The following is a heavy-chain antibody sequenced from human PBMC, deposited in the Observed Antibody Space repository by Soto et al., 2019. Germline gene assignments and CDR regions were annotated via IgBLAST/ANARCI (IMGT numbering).Heavy chain of an antibody. CDR1: GFTFSSYG. Sequence: QVQLVESGGGVVQPGRSLRLSCAASGFTFSSYGMHWVRQAPGKGLEWVAVIWYDGSNKYYADSVKGRFTISRDNSKNTLYLQMNSLRAEDTAVYYGARYGDYPREGYYYYGMDVWGQGTTVTVSS. CDR2: IWYDGSNK. CDR3: ARYGDYPREGYYYYGMDV. V-gene: IGHV3-33*01. J-gene: IGHJ6*02. D-gene: IGHD4-17*01.